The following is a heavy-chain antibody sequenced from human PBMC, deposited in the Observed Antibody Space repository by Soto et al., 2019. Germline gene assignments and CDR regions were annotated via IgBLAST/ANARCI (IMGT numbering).Heavy chain of an antibody. Sequence: QITLKESGPTLMKPTQTLTLTCTFSGFSLDTIGVGVGWIRQPPGKALEWLALIYWDDDDRYSPSLKSRLTGTQDTSRNQVVLILANVDPVDTATCYCPHFAYDLSRASVYYFDYWGQGTPVTVSS. CDR2: IYWDDDD. CDR1: GFSLDTIGVG. J-gene: IGHJ4*02. D-gene: IGHD3-3*01. CDR3: PHFAYDLSRASVYYFDY. V-gene: IGHV2-5*02.